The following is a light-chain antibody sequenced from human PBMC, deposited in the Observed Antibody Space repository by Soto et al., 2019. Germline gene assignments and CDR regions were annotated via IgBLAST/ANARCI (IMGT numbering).Light chain of an antibody. CDR1: QSVVYSDGIAY. Sequence: DVVMTQSPLSLPVTLGQSASISCRSSQSVVYSDGIAYLSWFQQRPGQSPRRLIYKASNRASGVPDRFSGSGSGTDFTLTISRVEAEDVGVYYCMQGTHVPPTFGRGTKVEIK. CDR3: MQGTHVPPT. J-gene: IGKJ1*01. CDR2: KAS. V-gene: IGKV2-30*01.